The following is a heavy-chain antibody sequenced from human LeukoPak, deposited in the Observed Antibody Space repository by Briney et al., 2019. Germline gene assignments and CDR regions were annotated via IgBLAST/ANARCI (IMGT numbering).Heavy chain of an antibody. V-gene: IGHV3-30*18. D-gene: IGHD2-2*01. Sequence: GGSLRLSCAASGFTFSSYGMHWVRQAPGKGLEWVAVISYDGSNKYYADSVKGRFTISRDNSKNTLYLQMNSLRAEDTAVYYCAKVGQYCSSTSCYVYYFDYWGQGTLVTVSS. CDR2: ISYDGSNK. J-gene: IGHJ4*02. CDR3: AKVGQYCSSTSCYVYYFDY. CDR1: GFTFSSYG.